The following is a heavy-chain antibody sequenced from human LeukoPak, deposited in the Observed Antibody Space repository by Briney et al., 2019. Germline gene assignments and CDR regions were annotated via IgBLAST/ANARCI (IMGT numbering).Heavy chain of an antibody. Sequence: GGSLRLSCAASGFTFSSYGMHWVRQAPGKGLEWVAFIRYDGSNNYYADSVKGRFTISRDNSKNTLYLQMNSLRAEDTAVYYCASLIVVVPAAPSWFDPWGQGTLVTASS. CDR1: GFTFSSYG. CDR2: IRYDGSNN. D-gene: IGHD2-2*01. J-gene: IGHJ5*02. V-gene: IGHV3-30*02. CDR3: ASLIVVVPAAPSWFDP.